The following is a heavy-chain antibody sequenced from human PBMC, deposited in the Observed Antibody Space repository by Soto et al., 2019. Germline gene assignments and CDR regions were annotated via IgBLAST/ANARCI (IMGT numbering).Heavy chain of an antibody. Sequence: SETLSLTCTVSGGSISSSSYYWGWIRQPPGKGLEWIGSIYYSGSTYYNPSLKSRVTISVDTSKNQFSLKLSSVTAADTAVYYCARESRTKTGNMLGFDPWGQGTLVTVSS. CDR3: ARESRTKTGNMLGFDP. CDR2: IYYSGST. CDR1: GGSISSSSYY. D-gene: IGHD1-1*01. V-gene: IGHV4-39*01. J-gene: IGHJ5*02.